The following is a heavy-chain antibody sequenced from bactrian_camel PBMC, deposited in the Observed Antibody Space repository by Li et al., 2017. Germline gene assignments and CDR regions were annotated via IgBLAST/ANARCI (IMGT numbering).Heavy chain of an antibody. CDR1: GYTYSSYC. D-gene: IGHD5*01. Sequence: HVQLVESGGGSVQAGGSLKLLCAASGYTYSSYCMGWFRQAPGKEREGVATIYSDGRARYADSVKGRSTISKDNAKDTLYLQMNSLKPDDTAMYYCVARDSGLCYGWGASSYKYWGQGTQVTVS. CDR2: IYSDGRA. J-gene: IGHJ4*01. V-gene: IGHV3S26*01. CDR3: VARDSGLCYGWGASSYKY.